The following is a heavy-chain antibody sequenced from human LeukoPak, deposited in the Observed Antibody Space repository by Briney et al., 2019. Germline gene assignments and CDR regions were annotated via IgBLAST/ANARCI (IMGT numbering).Heavy chain of an antibody. CDR3: ARGLRGYSGYDPVDY. Sequence: GASVKVSCKASGYTFTSYGISWLRQAPGQGLEWMGWISAYNGNTNYAQKLQGRVTMTTDTSTSTAYMELRSLRSDDTAVYYCARGLRGYSGYDPVDYWGQGTLVTVSS. V-gene: IGHV1-18*01. CDR2: ISAYNGNT. D-gene: IGHD5-12*01. CDR1: GYTFTSYG. J-gene: IGHJ4*02.